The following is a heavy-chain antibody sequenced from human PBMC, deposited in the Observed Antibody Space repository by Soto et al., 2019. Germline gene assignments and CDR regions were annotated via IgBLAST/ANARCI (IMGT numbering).Heavy chain of an antibody. CDR1: GFTLSNYG. CDR3: ASDRRTDSGKHFAY. J-gene: IGHJ4*02. V-gene: IGHV3-33*01. D-gene: IGHD6-19*01. CDR2: LRYNGREK. Sequence: QVQLVESGGGVVQPGTSLRLSCAASGFTLSNYGMHWVRQAPGKGLEWVAFLRYNGREKYYPDSVKGRFTISRDSAKNSLYLQMSSLKGEDTAVYYCASDRRTDSGKHFAYGVQGTVVTVSS.